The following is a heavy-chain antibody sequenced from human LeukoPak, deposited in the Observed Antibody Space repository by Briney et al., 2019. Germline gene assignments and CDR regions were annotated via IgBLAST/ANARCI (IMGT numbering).Heavy chain of an antibody. D-gene: IGHD5-24*01. Sequence: PGGSLRLSCADSGFTFSRYWMNWVRQAPGKGLEWVANIKQDGSEKYYADSVKGRFTISRDNSKNTLYLQMNSLRAEDTAVYYCASGRRWLQFFDYWGQGTLVTVSS. V-gene: IGHV3-7*01. J-gene: IGHJ4*02. CDR3: ASGRRWLQFFDY. CDR2: IKQDGSEK. CDR1: GFTFSRYW.